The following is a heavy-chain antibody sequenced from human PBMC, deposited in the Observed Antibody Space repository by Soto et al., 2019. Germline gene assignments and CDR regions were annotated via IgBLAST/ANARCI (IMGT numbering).Heavy chain of an antibody. J-gene: IGHJ5*02. CDR1: GGSISSYY. CDR2: IYYSGST. D-gene: IGHD2-2*01. CDR3: ARGRQGFPMNWFDP. V-gene: IGHV4-59*01. Sequence: PSETLSLTCTVSGGSISSYYWSWIRQPPGKGLEWIGYIYYSGSTNYNPSLKSRVTISVDTSKNQFSLKLSSVTAADTAVYYCARGRQGFPMNWFDPWGQGTLVTVSS.